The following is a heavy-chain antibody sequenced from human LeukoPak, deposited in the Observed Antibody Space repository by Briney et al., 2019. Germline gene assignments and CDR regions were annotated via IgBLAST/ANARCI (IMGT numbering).Heavy chain of an antibody. Sequence: PSQTLSLTCTVSGGSISSGGYYWRWIRQPAGKGLEYIGRIYSTGSTNYNPSLRSRVTISVDTSKNHFSLKLSSVTAADTAVYYCARDQTYSGSGIYTYFDYWGQGILVTVSS. D-gene: IGHD3-10*01. CDR1: GGSISSGGYY. V-gene: IGHV4-61*02. CDR2: IYSTGST. CDR3: ARDQTYSGSGIYTYFDY. J-gene: IGHJ4*02.